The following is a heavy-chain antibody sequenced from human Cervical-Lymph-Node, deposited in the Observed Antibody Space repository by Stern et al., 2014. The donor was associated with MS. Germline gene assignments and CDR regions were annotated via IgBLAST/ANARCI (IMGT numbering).Heavy chain of an antibody. CDR1: GYRFTNNW. J-gene: IGHJ4*02. CDR3: ARRGDGYMGIDY. D-gene: IGHD5-24*01. Sequence: EVQLVQSGAEVKKPGESLRISCEVSGYRFTNNWIGWVRQMPGKGLEWMGIIYPGDSETRYSPSFQGQVTILGDKSNTPAYLQWSSLKASDTAIYYCARRGDGYMGIDYWGQGTLVTVSS. CDR2: IYPGDSET. V-gene: IGHV5-51*03.